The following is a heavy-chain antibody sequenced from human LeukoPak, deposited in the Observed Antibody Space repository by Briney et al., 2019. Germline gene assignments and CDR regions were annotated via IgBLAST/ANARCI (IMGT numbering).Heavy chain of an antibody. CDR3: ARGVYNLALVFDY. Sequence: SETMSLTCAVYGGSSSGYYWCWSRQPGREGVGWIGRVFNSGDTYYNSSLKTRLTISSEPSKKQFSLKLSSMTAEDTAMYYCARGVYNLALVFDYWGQGALVTVSS. J-gene: IGHJ4*02. D-gene: IGHD5-24*01. CDR1: GGSSSGYY. V-gene: IGHV4-59*10. CDR2: VFNSGDT.